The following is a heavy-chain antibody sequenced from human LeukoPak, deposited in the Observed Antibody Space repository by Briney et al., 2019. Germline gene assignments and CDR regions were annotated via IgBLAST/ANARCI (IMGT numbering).Heavy chain of an antibody. V-gene: IGHV1-18*01. D-gene: IGHD6-13*01. Sequence: ASVKVSCKASGYTFTSYGISWVRQAPGQGLEWMGWISAYNGNTNYAQKLQGRVTMTTDTSTSTAYMELRSLRSDDTAVYYCVRVGGMGAAGTHFDYWGQGTLVTVSS. CDR1: GYTFTSYG. CDR3: VRVGGMGAAGTHFDY. CDR2: ISAYNGNT. J-gene: IGHJ4*02.